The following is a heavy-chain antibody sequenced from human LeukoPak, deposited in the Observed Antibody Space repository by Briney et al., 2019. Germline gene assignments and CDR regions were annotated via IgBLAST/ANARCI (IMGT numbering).Heavy chain of an antibody. CDR3: ARDLHCSSTSCYRGFDY. CDR1: GFTFSSYS. CDR2: ISSSSSYI. Sequence: GGSLRLSCAASGFTFSSYSTNWVRQAPGKGLEWVSSISSSSSYIYYADSVKGRFTISRDNAKNSLYLQMNSLRAEDTAVYYCARDLHCSSTSCYRGFDYWGQGTLVTVSS. D-gene: IGHD2-2*02. J-gene: IGHJ4*02. V-gene: IGHV3-21*01.